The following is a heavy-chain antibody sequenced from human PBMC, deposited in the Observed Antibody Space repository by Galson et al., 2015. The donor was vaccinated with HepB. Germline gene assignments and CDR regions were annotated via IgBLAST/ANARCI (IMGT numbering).Heavy chain of an antibody. J-gene: IGHJ6*02. CDR1: GFTFGSYW. V-gene: IGHV3-74*01. CDR2: INGDGRST. Sequence: SLRLSCAASGFTFGSYWMHWVRQVPGKGLVWVSRINGDGRSTNYADSVKGRFTISRDNAKNTVYLQMNSLSAEDTAVYYCTRDDYGMDVWGQGTTVTVSS. CDR3: TRDDYGMDV.